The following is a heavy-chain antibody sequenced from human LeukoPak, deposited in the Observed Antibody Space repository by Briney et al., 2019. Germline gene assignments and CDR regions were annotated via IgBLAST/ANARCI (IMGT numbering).Heavy chain of an antibody. Sequence: SETLSLTCTVSGGSISSYYWSWIRQPPGKGLEWIGYNYYSGSTNYNPSLKSRVTISVDTSKNQFSLKLSSVTAADTAVYYCARLHSLKFDYWGQGTLVTVSS. CDR3: ARLHSLKFDY. CDR1: GGSISSYY. D-gene: IGHD6-13*01. J-gene: IGHJ4*02. CDR2: NYYSGST. V-gene: IGHV4-59*08.